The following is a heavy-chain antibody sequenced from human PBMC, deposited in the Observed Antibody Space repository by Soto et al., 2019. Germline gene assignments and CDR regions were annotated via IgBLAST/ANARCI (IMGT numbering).Heavy chain of an antibody. CDR3: VRDPLIAGDF. D-gene: IGHD3-22*01. J-gene: IGHJ4*02. Sequence: QVQLVQPGAEVKKPGASVKISCKASGYTFSGFAISWVRQAPGQGLEWMGWISPYNGNTHYAQKFLGRLTVTTDTSTSTAYMELRSLRSDDTAVYYCVRDPLIAGDFWGQGTVVTVSS. CDR1: GYTFSGFA. V-gene: IGHV1-18*01. CDR2: ISPYNGNT.